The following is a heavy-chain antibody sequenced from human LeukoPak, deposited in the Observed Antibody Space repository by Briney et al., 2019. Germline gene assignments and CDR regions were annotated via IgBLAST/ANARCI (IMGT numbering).Heavy chain of an antibody. V-gene: IGHV1-69*04. CDR3: ARDAPQTRGDHVDPYFDY. CDR1: GGTFSSYA. J-gene: IGHJ4*02. Sequence: SVKVSCKASGGTFSSYAISWVRQAPGQGLEWMGRIIPILGIANYAQKFQGRVTITADKSTSTAYMELSSLRSEDTAVYYCARDAPQTRGDHVDPYFDYWGQGTLVTVSS. D-gene: IGHD4-17*01. CDR2: IIPILGIA.